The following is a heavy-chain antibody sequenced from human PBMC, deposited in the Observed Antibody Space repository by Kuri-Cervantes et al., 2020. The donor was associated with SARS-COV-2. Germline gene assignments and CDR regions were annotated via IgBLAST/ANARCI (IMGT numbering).Heavy chain of an antibody. Sequence: SVKVSCKTSGGSFHIYSITWVRQAPGQGLEWMGGIIPTFVAPNYAQKFQGRVTITADKSTSTAYMELSSLRSEDTAVYYCAREGIAARPDYYYGMDVWGQGTTVTVSS. CDR1: GGSFHIYS. CDR2: IIPTFVAP. CDR3: AREGIAARPDYYYGMDV. J-gene: IGHJ6*02. D-gene: IGHD6-6*01. V-gene: IGHV1-69*06.